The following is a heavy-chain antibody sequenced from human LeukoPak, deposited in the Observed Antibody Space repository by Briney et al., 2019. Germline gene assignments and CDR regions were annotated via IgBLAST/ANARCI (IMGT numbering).Heavy chain of an antibody. CDR3: AREGVRYDSSGYRKSGGFDY. CDR1: GFTFSSYS. V-gene: IGHV3-30-3*01. D-gene: IGHD3-22*01. CDR2: ISYDGNNK. Sequence: GGSLRLSCAASGFTFSSYSMHWVRQAPGKGLEWVAVISYDGNNKYYTDSVKGRFTISRDNSNNTLYVQMNSLRTEDTAVYYCAREGVRYDSSGYRKSGGFDYWGQGTLVTVSS. J-gene: IGHJ4*02.